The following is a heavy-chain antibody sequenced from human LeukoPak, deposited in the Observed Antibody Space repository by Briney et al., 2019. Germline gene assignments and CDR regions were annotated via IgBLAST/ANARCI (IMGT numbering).Heavy chain of an antibody. CDR1: GYTFTNYG. J-gene: IGHJ4*02. CDR3: ARVGAYCTSTSCLDY. D-gene: IGHD2-2*01. V-gene: IGHV1-18*01. Sequence: ASVKVSCKASGYTFTNYGISWVRQAPGQGLEWMGWISAYNGNTNYAQKLQGRVTMTTDTSTSTAYMELRSLTSDDTAVYYCARVGAYCTSTSCLDYWGQGTLVTVSS. CDR2: ISAYNGNT.